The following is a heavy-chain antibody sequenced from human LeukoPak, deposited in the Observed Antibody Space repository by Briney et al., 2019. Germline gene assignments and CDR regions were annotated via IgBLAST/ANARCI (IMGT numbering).Heavy chain of an antibody. J-gene: IGHJ6*02. CDR3: ARRRPRAYYYGSGREYYYYGMDV. Sequence: ASVKVPCKASGYTFTSYGISWVRQAPGQGLEWMGWISAYNGNTNYAQKLQGRVTMTTDTSTSTAYMELRSLRSDDTAVYYCARRRPRAYYYGSGREYYYYGMDVWGQGTTVTVSS. CDR1: GYTFTSYG. V-gene: IGHV1-18*01. D-gene: IGHD3-10*01. CDR2: ISAYNGNT.